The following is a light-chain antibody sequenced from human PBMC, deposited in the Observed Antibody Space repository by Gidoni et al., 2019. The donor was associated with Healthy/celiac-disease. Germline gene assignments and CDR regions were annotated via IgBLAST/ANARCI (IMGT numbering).Light chain of an antibody. Sequence: EIVLTQSPGTLSLSPGERATLSCRASQSVSSSYLACYQQKPGQAPRLLIYGASSRATGIPDRFSGSGSGTDFTLTISRLEPEDFAVYYCQQYGSSPRTFGQXTKVEIK. CDR2: GAS. V-gene: IGKV3-20*01. J-gene: IGKJ1*01. CDR3: QQYGSSPRT. CDR1: QSVSSSY.